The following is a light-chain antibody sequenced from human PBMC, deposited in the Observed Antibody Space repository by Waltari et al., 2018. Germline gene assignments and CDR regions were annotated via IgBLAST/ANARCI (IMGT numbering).Light chain of an antibody. Sequence: DIQMTQSPSSLSASVGDRVTITCRASQSISAYVNWYQQKPGKAPKILIYTASSLQSGVPSRFSVSGSGTDFTLTISSLQPEDFATYYCQESYNPPWTFGQGTKVEI. J-gene: IGKJ1*01. CDR3: QESYNPPWT. CDR2: TAS. V-gene: IGKV1-39*01. CDR1: QSISAY.